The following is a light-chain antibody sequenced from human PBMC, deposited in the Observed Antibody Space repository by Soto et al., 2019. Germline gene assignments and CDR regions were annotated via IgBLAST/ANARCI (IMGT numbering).Light chain of an antibody. CDR2: EVT. J-gene: IGLJ2*01. CDR3: PSYAGSDNPVL. V-gene: IGLV2-8*01. CDR1: STDIGEYHY. Sequence: QSALTQPPSASGSPGQSVTIPCTGTSTDIGEYHYVSWYQQHPGKAPKLMIYEVTKRPSGVPHRFSGSKSGNTASLTVSGLQPEDEADYYCPSYAGSDNPVLFGGGTKLTVL.